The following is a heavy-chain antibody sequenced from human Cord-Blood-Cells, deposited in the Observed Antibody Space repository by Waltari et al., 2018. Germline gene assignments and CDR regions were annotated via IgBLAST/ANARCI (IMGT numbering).Heavy chain of an antibody. CDR2: IYYSGST. Sequence: QVQLQESGPGLVKPSETLSLTCTVSGGSVSSGSYYWSWIRQPPGKGLEWIGYIYYSGSTNYNPSLKSRVTISVDTSKNQFSLKLSSVTAADTAVYYCARGESIAARPGAFDIWGQGTMVTVSS. CDR3: ARGESIAARPGAFDI. J-gene: IGHJ3*02. CDR1: GGSVSSGSYY. D-gene: IGHD6-6*01. V-gene: IGHV4-61*01.